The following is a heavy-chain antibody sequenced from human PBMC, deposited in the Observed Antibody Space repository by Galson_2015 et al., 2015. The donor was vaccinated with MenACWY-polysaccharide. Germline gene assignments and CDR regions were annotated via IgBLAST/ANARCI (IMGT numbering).Heavy chain of an antibody. D-gene: IGHD2-2*01. V-gene: IGHV3-23*01. CDR2: IGGDGSNT. CDR1: EFTFSNYA. CDR3: ARVRYGTGKYQFDY. J-gene: IGHJ4*02. Sequence: SLRLSCAASEFTFSNYAMSWVRQAPGKGLEWVATIGGDGSNTYYADSVKGRFTISRDNSENTMYLQMSSLRAEDTAVYYCARVRYGTGKYQFDYWGQGTLVAVSS.